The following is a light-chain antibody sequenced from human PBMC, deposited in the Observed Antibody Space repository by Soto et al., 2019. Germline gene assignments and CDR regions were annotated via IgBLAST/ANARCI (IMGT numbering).Light chain of an antibody. CDR3: CSFAGSYTLVV. CDR2: DVS. Sequence: QSALTQPRSVSGSPGQSVTISCTGTSSDVGGYNYVSWYQQHPGKAPKLMIDDVSKRPSGVPYRFSGSKSGNTASLTISGLQADDEADYYCCSFAGSYTLVVFGGGTKLTVL. CDR1: SSDVGGYNY. V-gene: IGLV2-11*01. J-gene: IGLJ2*01.